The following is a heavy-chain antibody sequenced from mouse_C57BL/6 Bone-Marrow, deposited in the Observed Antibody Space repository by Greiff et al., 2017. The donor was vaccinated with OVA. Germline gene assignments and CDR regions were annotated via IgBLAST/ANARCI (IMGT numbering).Heavy chain of an antibody. CDR3: APDYYGSSYDYAMDY. V-gene: IGHV1-82*01. D-gene: IGHD1-1*01. Sequence: VQLVESGPELVKPGASVKISCKASGYAFSSSWMNWVKQRPGKGLEWIGRIYPGDGDTNYNGKFKGKATLTADKSSSTAYMQLSSLTSEDSAVYFCAPDYYGSSYDYAMDYWGQGTSVTVSS. CDR1: GYAFSSSW. J-gene: IGHJ4*01. CDR2: IYPGDGDT.